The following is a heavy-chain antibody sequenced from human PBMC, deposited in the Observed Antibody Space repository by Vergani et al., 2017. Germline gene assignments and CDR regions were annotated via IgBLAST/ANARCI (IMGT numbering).Heavy chain of an antibody. CDR3: ARDTRRIWDPFDP. Sequence: QVQLVQSGAEVKKPGASVKVSCKASGYTFTSYAMHWVRQAPGQRLEWMGWINAGNGNTKYSQKFQGRVTITRDTSASTAYMELSSLRSEDTAVYYCARDTRRIWDPFDPWFHLTLVTVSS. CDR1: GYTFTSYA. CDR2: INAGNGNT. D-gene: IGHD1-26*01. J-gene: IGHJ5*02. V-gene: IGHV1-3*01.